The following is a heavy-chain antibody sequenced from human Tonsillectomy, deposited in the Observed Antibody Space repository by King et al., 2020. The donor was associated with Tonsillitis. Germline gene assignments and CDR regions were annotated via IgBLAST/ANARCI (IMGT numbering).Heavy chain of an antibody. CDR2: INSNGGTT. D-gene: IGHD3-22*01. J-gene: IGHJ4*02. V-gene: IGHV3-74*01. Sequence: QLVESGGGLVQPGGSLRLSCEASGFTFSSYWMHWVRQAPGKGLVWVSRINSNGGTTNYADSVMGRFTISRDNAKNTLYLQMNSLRAEDTAVYYCATDLYYDSSYWGQGTLVTVSS. CDR3: ATDLYYDSSY. CDR1: GFTFSSYW.